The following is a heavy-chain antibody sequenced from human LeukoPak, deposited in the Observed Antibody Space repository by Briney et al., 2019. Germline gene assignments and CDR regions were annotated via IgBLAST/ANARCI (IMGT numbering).Heavy chain of an antibody. Sequence: GGSLRLSCAASGFTFNNAWMSWVRQAQGKGLEWVGRIKSKTDGGTKDYAAPEKHSFTISRDDSKNTLYLQMNSLKTEDTAVYYCTTAVYSSGLDYWGQGTLVTVSS. D-gene: IGHD6-19*01. CDR2: IKSKTDGGTK. CDR3: TTAVYSSGLDY. V-gene: IGHV3-15*01. CDR1: GFTFNNAW. J-gene: IGHJ4*02.